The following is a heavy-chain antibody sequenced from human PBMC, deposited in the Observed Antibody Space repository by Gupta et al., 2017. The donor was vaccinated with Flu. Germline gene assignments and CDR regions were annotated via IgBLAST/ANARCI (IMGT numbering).Heavy chain of an antibody. CDR2: MSYSGNA. Sequence: QLQLQESGPGLVKPAETLSLTCSVSGGSISITRYYWAWIRQTPGKGLEWIGDMSYSGNAYYNPSLKSRVGISMDTSKNQVSLKLRSVTAADTAVYYCARRRGSALDYWDQGALVTVSS. D-gene: IGHD3-16*01. CDR3: ARRRGSALDY. CDR1: GGSISITRYY. V-gene: IGHV4-39*01. J-gene: IGHJ4*02.